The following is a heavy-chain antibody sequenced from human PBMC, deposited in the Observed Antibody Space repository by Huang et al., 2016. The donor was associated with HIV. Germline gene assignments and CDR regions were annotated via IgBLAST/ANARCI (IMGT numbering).Heavy chain of an antibody. CDR2: ISFDGSKK. J-gene: IGHJ4*02. D-gene: IGHD6-19*01. V-gene: IGHV3-30*10. CDR3: ARDQWLGQYFDY. Sequence: VESGGGVVQPGKSLELSCAASGFTFNNYAMYWVRQTPGRWLEWVAHISFDGSKKHYTDSVKGRFTISRDNSKNTQYLQMKNLTTDDTAIYYCARDQWLGQYFDYWGQGTLVTVSS. CDR1: GFTFNNYA.